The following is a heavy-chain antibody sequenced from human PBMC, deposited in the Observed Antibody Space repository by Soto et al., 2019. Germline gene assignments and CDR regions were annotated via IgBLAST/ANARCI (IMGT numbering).Heavy chain of an antibody. CDR2: ISGSGGST. D-gene: IGHD4-17*01. J-gene: IGHJ6*02. Sequence: PRGSLLLSCASFVFTLSIYGMSWVRQAPGKGLEWVSAISGSGGSTYYADSVKGRFTISRDNSKNTLYLQMKSLRAEDTAVYYCAKDRNGDYLYYYYGMDVWGQGTPVTFSS. CDR1: VFTLSIYG. CDR3: AKDRNGDYLYYYYGMDV. V-gene: IGHV3-23*01.